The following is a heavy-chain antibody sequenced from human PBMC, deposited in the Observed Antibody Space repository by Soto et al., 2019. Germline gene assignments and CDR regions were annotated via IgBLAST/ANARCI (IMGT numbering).Heavy chain of an antibody. J-gene: IGHJ4*02. Sequence: GGSLRLSCAASGFTFSSYTMNWVRQAPGKGLEWVSSITSSGYYIYYADSVKGRFTISRDIAENSLYLQMNSLRAEDTAVYYCARVPVTTAPFDYWGQGTLVTVSS. CDR1: GFTFSSYT. D-gene: IGHD2-21*02. CDR3: ARVPVTTAPFDY. CDR2: ITSSGYYI. V-gene: IGHV3-21*01.